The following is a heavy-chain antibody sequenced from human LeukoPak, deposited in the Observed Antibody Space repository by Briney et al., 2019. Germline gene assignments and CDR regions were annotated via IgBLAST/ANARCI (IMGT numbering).Heavy chain of an antibody. V-gene: IGHV3-30-3*01. CDR1: GFTFSSYA. D-gene: IGHD1-7*01. CDR3: ARRMLGTKGIDS. J-gene: IGHJ4*02. CDR2: ISYDGSNK. Sequence: GRSLRLSCAASGFTFSSYAMHWVRQAPGKGLEWVAVISYDGSNKYYADSVKGRFTISRDNAKNSLYLQMNSLRADDTAVYYCARRMLGTKGIDSWGQGTLVTVSS.